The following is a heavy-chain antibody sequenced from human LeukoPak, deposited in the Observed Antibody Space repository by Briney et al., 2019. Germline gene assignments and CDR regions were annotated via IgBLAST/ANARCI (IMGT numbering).Heavy chain of an antibody. CDR1: GFTFNDYY. CDR3: ATDGAGFDT. J-gene: IGHJ5*02. CDR2: INIEGTNT. V-gene: IGHV3-11*01. Sequence: PGGSLRLSCAASGFTFNDYYMSWIRQAPGKGLEWLSYINIEGTNTHYADSVKGRFTISRDNAKKSLYLEMNNLRAEDTAVYYCATDGAGFDTWGQGVLVTVSS.